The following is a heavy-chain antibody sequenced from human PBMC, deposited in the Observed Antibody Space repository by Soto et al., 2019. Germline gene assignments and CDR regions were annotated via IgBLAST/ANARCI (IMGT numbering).Heavy chain of an antibody. Sequence: QVQLVQSGAEVKKPGSSVKVSCKASGGTFSNYAMSWVRQAPGQGLEWMGGIIPIFGTANYAQKFQGRVTITADESTSTAYMELSSLRSEDTAVYYWARGMVRFLDSLGVDVWGQGTTVTVSS. J-gene: IGHJ6*02. V-gene: IGHV1-69*12. CDR3: ARGMVRFLDSLGVDV. CDR1: GGTFSNYA. CDR2: IIPIFGTA. D-gene: IGHD3-3*01.